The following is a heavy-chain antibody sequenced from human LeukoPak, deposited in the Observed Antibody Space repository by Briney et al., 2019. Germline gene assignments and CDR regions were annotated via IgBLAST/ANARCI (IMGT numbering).Heavy chain of an antibody. CDR2: IYYSGST. V-gene: IGHV4-59*08. CDR3: ARLHYDILTGPDAFDI. J-gene: IGHJ3*02. CDR1: GGSISSYY. Sequence: SETLSLTCTVSGGSISSYYWSWIRQPPGKGLEWTGYIYYSGSTNYNPSLKGRVTISVDTSKNQFSLKLSSVTAADTAVYYCARLHYDILTGPDAFDIWGQGTMVTVSS. D-gene: IGHD3-9*01.